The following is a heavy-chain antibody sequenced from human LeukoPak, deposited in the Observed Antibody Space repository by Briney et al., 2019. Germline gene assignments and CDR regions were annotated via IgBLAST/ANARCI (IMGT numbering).Heavy chain of an antibody. CDR3: ARLSNDGSGYRPDY. Sequence: SETLSLTCTVPGGSISGYFWYWIRQPPGKGLEWIGHIFYTGATNYNPSFKSRVTMSLDTSKNQFSMKLNSVTAADTAVYYCARLSNDGSGYRPDYWGQGTLVTVSS. J-gene: IGHJ4*02. V-gene: IGHV4-59*08. D-gene: IGHD3-22*01. CDR1: GGSISGYF. CDR2: IFYTGAT.